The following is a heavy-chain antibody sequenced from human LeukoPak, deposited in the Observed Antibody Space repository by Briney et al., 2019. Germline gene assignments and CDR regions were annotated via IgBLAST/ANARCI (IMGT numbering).Heavy chain of an antibody. Sequence: PSETLSLTCSVSDVSISNNGRYWAWIRQSPGKGLEWIGEINHSGSTNYNPSLKSRVTISVDPSKNQFSLKLSSVTAEDTAVYYCAKDVGYYDSSGPNWFDPWGQGTLVTVSS. D-gene: IGHD3-22*01. CDR2: INHSGST. CDR1: DVSISNNGRY. V-gene: IGHV4-39*07. J-gene: IGHJ5*02. CDR3: AKDVGYYDSSGPNWFDP.